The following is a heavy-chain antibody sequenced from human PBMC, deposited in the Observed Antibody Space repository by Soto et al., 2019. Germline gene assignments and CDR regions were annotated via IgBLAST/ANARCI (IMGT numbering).Heavy chain of an antibody. CDR3: ARDRGIAAAGS. J-gene: IGHJ5*02. CDR2: VYYSGST. Sequence: SETLSLTCTVSGGSISSYYWSWIRQPPGKGLEWIGYVYYSGSTNYNPSLKSRVTILVDKSKNQFSLKLTSVTAADTAVYYCARDRGIAAAGSWGQGILVTV. V-gene: IGHV4-59*12. D-gene: IGHD6-13*01. CDR1: GGSISSYY.